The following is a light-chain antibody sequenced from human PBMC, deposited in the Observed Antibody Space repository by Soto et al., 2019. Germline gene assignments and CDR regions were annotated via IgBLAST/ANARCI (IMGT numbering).Light chain of an antibody. Sequence: QSVVTQPPSVSAAPGQRVTISCSESSSNLGNKYVSWYQQVPGTAPRLLIYDNNKRPSGIPDRFSGSKSDSSATLGITGLQTGDEADYYCGTWDSSVSGFVYGSGTKLTVL. CDR3: GTWDSSVSGFV. V-gene: IGLV1-51*01. J-gene: IGLJ1*01. CDR1: SSNLGNKY. CDR2: DNN.